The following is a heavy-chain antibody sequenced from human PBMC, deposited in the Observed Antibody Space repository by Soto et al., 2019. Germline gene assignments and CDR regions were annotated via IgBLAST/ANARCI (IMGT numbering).Heavy chain of an antibody. CDR2: ISSSSSYI. J-gene: IGHJ6*02. Sequence: GGSLRLSCAASGFTFRSYNLNWVRQAPGKGLEWVSSISSSSSYIYYADSVKGRFTISRDNAKNSLYLQMNSLRAEDTAVYYCARVVRYFDTPYGMDVWGQGTTVTVSS. CDR3: ARVVRYFDTPYGMDV. D-gene: IGHD3-9*01. V-gene: IGHV3-21*01. CDR1: GFTFRSYN.